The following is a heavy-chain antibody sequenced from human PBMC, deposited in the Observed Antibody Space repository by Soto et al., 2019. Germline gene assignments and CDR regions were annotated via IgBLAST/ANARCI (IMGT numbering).Heavy chain of an antibody. Sequence: EVLLLESGGGLVQPGGSLRLSCAASGFSFSIYAMTWVRQAPGKGLECVSVINSSGGSTYYADAVKGRFTISRDNAKKTLYLQMDSLRAEDTAVYYCAKVGPIDRSGYYGGDYWGQGTLVTVSS. CDR3: AKVGPIDRSGYYGGDY. J-gene: IGHJ4*02. V-gene: IGHV3-23*01. CDR2: INSSGGST. D-gene: IGHD3-22*01. CDR1: GFSFSIYA.